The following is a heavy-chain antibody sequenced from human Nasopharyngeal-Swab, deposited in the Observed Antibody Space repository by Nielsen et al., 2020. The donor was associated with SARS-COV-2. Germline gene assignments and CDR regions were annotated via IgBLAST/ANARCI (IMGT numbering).Heavy chain of an antibody. J-gene: IGHJ4*02. V-gene: IGHV4-39*07. CDR3: ASSIRYSGYDLGFDY. CDR2: TYYSGST. Sequence: RQAPGKGLEWIRSTYYSGSTYYNPSLKSRVTISVDTSKNQFSLKLSSVTAADTAVYYCASSIRYSGYDLGFDYWGQGTLVTVSS. D-gene: IGHD5-12*01.